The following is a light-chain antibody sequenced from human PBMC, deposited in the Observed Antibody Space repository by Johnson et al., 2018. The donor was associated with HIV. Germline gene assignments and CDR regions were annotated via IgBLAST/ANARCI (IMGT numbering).Light chain of an antibody. Sequence: QAVLTQPPSVSAAPGQTVTISCSGSSSNVGSSFVSWYRQVPGTAPKLLIYDNNKRPSGIPGRFSGSKSGPSATLGITGLQTGYEAAYYCGTGDNGLSGYVFRSGTKVTVL. CDR1: SSNVGSSF. CDR3: GTGDNGLSGYV. J-gene: IGLJ1*01. V-gene: IGLV1-51*01. CDR2: DNN.